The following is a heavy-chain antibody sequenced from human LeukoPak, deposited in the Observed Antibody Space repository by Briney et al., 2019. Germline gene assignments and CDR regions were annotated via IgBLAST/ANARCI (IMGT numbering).Heavy chain of an antibody. D-gene: IGHD3-10*01. CDR1: GFTFSSYG. Sequence: PGGSLRLSCAASGFTFSSYGMHWVRQAPGKGLEWVAVISYDGSNKYYADSVKGRFAISRDNSKNTLYLQMNSLRAEDTAVYYCAKDGGRYGSGSYGRSYFDYWGQGTLVTVSS. V-gene: IGHV3-30*18. CDR3: AKDGGRYGSGSYGRSYFDY. CDR2: ISYDGSNK. J-gene: IGHJ4*02.